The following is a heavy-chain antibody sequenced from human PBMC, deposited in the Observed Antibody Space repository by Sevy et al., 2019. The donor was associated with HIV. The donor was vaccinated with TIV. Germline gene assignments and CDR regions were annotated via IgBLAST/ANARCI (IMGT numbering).Heavy chain of an antibody. D-gene: IGHD2-2*01. V-gene: IGHV1-18*01. CDR2: ISGHNGNT. CDR1: GFTFTSYG. J-gene: IGHJ6*02. Sequence: ASVKVSCKTSGFTFTSYGISWVRQAPGQGLEWMGWISGHNGNTDYAQNFQGRVIMTTDTSTSTAYMELRSLRSDDTAVYYCARMGGHCISSNYYYYYGMGVWGQGTTVTVSS. CDR3: ARMGGHCISSNYYYYYGMGV.